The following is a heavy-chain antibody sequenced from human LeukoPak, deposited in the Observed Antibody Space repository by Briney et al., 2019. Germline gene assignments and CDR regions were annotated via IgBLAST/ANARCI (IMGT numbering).Heavy chain of an antibody. Sequence: SVKVSCKASGFTFTSSAMQWVRQARGQRLEWIGWIVVGSGNTNYAQKFQERVTITRDMSTSTAYMELSSLRSEDTAVYYCAASSRGGDGYNWMARYYYYGMDVWGQGTTVTVSS. D-gene: IGHD5-24*01. CDR2: IVVGSGNT. J-gene: IGHJ6*02. V-gene: IGHV1-58*02. CDR1: GFTFTSSA. CDR3: AASSRGGDGYNWMARYYYYGMDV.